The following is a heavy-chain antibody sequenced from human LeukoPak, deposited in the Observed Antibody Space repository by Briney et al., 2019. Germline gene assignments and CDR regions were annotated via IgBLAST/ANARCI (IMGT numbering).Heavy chain of an antibody. J-gene: IGHJ3*02. V-gene: IGHV3-48*03. D-gene: IGHD3-22*01. Sequence: GGSLRLSCEASGFTFSSHEMNWVRQAPGKGLEWVSHISDSGSTIFYADSVKGRFTISRDNAKKSLYLQMNSLRAEDTAIYYCARQDPYYYDSSGPRAFDIWGQGTLVTVSS. CDR3: ARQDPYYYDSSGPRAFDI. CDR2: ISDSGSTI. CDR1: GFTFSSHE.